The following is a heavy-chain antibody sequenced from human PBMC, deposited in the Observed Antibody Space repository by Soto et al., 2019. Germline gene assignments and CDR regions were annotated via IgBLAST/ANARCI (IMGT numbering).Heavy chain of an antibody. CDR1: ESTFKSYG. V-gene: IGHV1-69*06. J-gene: IGHJ6*02. CDR3: ARGNYSSSWYFESQESGTNTGMDV. CDR2: IIPIFGTA. D-gene: IGHD6-13*01. Sequence: VASVKVSCKGSESTFKSYGITWVRRAPGQGLEWMGGIIPIFGTANYAQKFQGRVTITADKSTSTAYMELSSLRSEDTAVYYCARGNYSSSWYFESQESGTNTGMDVWGQGTTVTVSS.